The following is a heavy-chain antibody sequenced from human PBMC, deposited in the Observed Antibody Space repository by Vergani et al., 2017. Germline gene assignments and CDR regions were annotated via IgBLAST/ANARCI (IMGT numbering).Heavy chain of an antibody. CDR2: IYYSGST. CDR3: ARAGGCSSTSCYFYYYYYMDV. D-gene: IGHD2-2*01. CDR1: GGSISSYY. Sequence: QVQLQESGPGLVKPSETLSLTCTVSGGSISSYYWSWIRQPPGKGLEWIGYIYYSGSTNYNPSLKSRVTISVDTSKNQFSLKLSPVTAADTAVYYCARAGGCSSTSCYFYYYYYMDVWGKGP. V-gene: IGHV4-59*01. J-gene: IGHJ6*03.